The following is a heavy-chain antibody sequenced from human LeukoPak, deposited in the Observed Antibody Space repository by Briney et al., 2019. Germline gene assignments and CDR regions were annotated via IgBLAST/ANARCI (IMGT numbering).Heavy chain of an antibody. D-gene: IGHD3-10*01. CDR1: GFTFSSYW. J-gene: IGHJ4*02. V-gene: IGHV3-74*01. CDR3: AKGTRYGSGSYYF. CDR2: INSDGSST. Sequence: GGSLRLSCAASGFTFSSYWMHWVRQAPGKGLVWVSRINSDGSSTSYADSVKGRFTISRDNAKNTLYLQMNSLRAEDTAVYYCAKGTRYGSGSYYFWGQGTLVTVSS.